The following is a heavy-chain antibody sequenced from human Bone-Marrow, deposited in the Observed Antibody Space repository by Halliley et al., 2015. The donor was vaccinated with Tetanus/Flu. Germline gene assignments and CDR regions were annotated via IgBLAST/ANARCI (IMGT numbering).Heavy chain of an antibody. J-gene: IGHJ5*02. CDR2: INPGGGST. CDR3: VRSNSGYNGGGLWWFDP. Sequence: IINPGGGSTTYAQKFQGRVPMSRDTSTSTVYMEVSSLRSEDTAVYYCVRSNSGYNGGGLWWFDPWGQGTLVTVSS. D-gene: IGHD5-12*01. V-gene: IGHV1-46*01.